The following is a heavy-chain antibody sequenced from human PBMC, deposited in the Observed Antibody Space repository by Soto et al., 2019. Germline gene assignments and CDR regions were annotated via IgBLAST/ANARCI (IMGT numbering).Heavy chain of an antibody. V-gene: IGHV3-23*01. J-gene: IGHJ4*02. Sequence: PGGSLRLSCAASGFTFSSYAMSWVRQAPGKGLEWVSAISGSGGSTYYADSVKGRFTISRDNSKNTLYLQMKSQKAEDTAVYYCAKDRGYSYGYDYWGQGTLVTVSS. CDR2: ISGSGGST. CDR3: AKDRGYSYGYDY. D-gene: IGHD5-18*01. CDR1: GFTFSSYA.